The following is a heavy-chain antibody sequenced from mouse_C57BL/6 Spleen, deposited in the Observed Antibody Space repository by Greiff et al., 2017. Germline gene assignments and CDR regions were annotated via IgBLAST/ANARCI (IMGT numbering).Heavy chain of an antibody. J-gene: IGHJ2*01. CDR1: GYTFTSYW. CDR2: IRPNSGST. Sequence: QVQLQQPGAELVKPGASVKLSCKASGYTFTSYWMHWVQQTPGQGLEWIGMIRPNSGSTNYNEKFTSKATLTVDKSSSTAYMQISSRTSDDSAVYYCARIYYGNYYFDYWGQGTTLTVSS. V-gene: IGHV1-64*01. D-gene: IGHD2-1*01. CDR3: ARIYYGNYYFDY.